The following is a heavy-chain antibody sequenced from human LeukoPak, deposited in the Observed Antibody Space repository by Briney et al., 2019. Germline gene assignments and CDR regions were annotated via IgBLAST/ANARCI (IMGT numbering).Heavy chain of an antibody. D-gene: IGHD3-9*01. CDR3: ARDGAVDILTGYGAFDI. CDR2: IYYSGST. J-gene: IGHJ3*02. Sequence: SETLSLTCTVSGGSISSYYWSWIRQPPGKGLEWLGYIYYSGSTNYNPSLKSRVTISVDTSKNQFSLKLNSVTAADTALYYCARDGAVDILTGYGAFDIWGQGTMVTVSS. V-gene: IGHV4-59*01. CDR1: GGSISSYY.